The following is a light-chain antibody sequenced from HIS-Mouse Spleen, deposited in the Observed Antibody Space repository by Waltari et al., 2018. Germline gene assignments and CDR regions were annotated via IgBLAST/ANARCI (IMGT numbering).Light chain of an antibody. J-gene: IGLJ2*01. Sequence: YELTQPPSVSVSPGQTARITCSGDALPKKYAYWYQQKSGQAPVLVIYGDSTRPPGIPERFSGSSSGTMANLTISGAQVEDEADYYCYSTDSSGNHRVFGGGTKLTVL. CDR1: ALPKKY. CDR3: YSTDSSGNHRV. CDR2: GDS. V-gene: IGLV3-10*01.